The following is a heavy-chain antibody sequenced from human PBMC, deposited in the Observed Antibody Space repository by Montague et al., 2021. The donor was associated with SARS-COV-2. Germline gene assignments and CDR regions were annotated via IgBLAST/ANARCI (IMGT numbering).Heavy chain of an antibody. CDR2: IFYSGST. CDR1: GSSISSETHY. V-gene: IGHV4-39*01. Sequence: SETLSLTCTVSGSSISSETHYWGWIRQPPGKGLEWIGSIFYSGSTYYNSSLKSRVSISVDTSKNQFSLRLRSVTAADTAVYYCASQPIPVTGSGEFDHWGPGTLVTVSS. D-gene: IGHD6-19*01. J-gene: IGHJ4*02. CDR3: ASQPIPVTGSGEFDH.